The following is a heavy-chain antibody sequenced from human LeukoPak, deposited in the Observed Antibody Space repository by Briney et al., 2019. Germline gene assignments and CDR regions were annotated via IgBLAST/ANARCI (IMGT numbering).Heavy chain of an antibody. D-gene: IGHD1-26*01. CDR2: FDPEDGET. Sequence: ASVKVSCKVSGYTLTELSMHWVRQAPGKGLEWMGGFDPEDGETIYAQKFQGRVTMTEDTSTDTAYMELSSLRSEDTAVYYCATVPLKYSGSYHFDYWGQGTLVTVSS. CDR3: ATVPLKYSGSYHFDY. V-gene: IGHV1-24*01. CDR1: GYTLTELS. J-gene: IGHJ4*02.